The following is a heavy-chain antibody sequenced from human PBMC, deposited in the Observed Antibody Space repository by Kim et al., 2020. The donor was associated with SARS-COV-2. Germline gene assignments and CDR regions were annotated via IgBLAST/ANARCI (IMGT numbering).Heavy chain of an antibody. Sequence: GGSLRLSCAASGFTFSSYSMNWVRQAPGKGLEWVSSISSSSSYIYYADSVKGRFTISRDNAKNSLYLQMNSLRAEDTAVYYCARDRNKKKSLIVVVPAGGYGMDVWGQGTTVTVSS. D-gene: IGHD2-2*01. V-gene: IGHV3-21*01. CDR3: ARDRNKKKSLIVVVPAGGYGMDV. CDR1: GFTFSSYS. J-gene: IGHJ6*02. CDR2: ISSSSSYI.